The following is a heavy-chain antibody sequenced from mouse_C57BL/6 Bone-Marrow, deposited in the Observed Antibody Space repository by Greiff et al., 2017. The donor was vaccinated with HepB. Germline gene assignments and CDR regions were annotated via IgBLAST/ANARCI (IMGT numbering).Heavy chain of an antibody. CDR1: GFTFSSYT. Sequence: EVNVVESGGGLVKPGGSLKLSCAASGFTFSSYTMSWVRQTPEKRLEWVATISGGGGNTYYPDSVKGRFTISRDNAKNTLYLQMSSLRSEDTALYYCARHRYLWYFDVWGTGTTVTVSS. D-gene: IGHD2-12*01. J-gene: IGHJ1*03. CDR2: ISGGGGNT. V-gene: IGHV5-9*01. CDR3: ARHRYLWYFDV.